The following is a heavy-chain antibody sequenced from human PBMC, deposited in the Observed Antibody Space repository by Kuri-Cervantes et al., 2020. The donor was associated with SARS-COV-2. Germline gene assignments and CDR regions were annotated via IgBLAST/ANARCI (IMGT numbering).Heavy chain of an antibody. CDR2: ISSSSSYI. D-gene: IGHD2-8*02. CDR3: ARDCSTGLCTSFDY. Sequence: GESLKISCAASGFTFSSYSMNWVRQAPGKGLEWVSSISSSSSYIYYADSVKGRFTISRDNSKNSLYVQMDSLTPEDTAMYYCARDCSTGLCTSFDYWGQGTLVTVSS. CDR1: GFTFSSYS. V-gene: IGHV3-21*04. J-gene: IGHJ4*02.